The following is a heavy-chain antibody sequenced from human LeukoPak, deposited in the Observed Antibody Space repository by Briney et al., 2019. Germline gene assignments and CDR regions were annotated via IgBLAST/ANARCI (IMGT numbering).Heavy chain of an antibody. CDR3: TTEGTYWWAFDY. D-gene: IGHD2-15*01. V-gene: IGHV3-15*01. Sequence: GGSLRLSCAASGFTFSNAWMSWVRQAPGKGLEWVGHIKSKTDGGTTDYAAPVKGRFTISRDDSKNTLYLQMNSLKTEDTAVYYCTTEGTYWWAFDYWGQGTLVTVSS. CDR2: IKSKTDGGTT. CDR1: GFTFSNAW. J-gene: IGHJ4*02.